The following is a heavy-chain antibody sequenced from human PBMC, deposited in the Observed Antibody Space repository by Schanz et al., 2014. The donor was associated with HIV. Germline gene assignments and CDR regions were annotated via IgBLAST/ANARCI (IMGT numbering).Heavy chain of an antibody. D-gene: IGHD5-12*01. J-gene: IGHJ4*02. CDR1: GGIFSYHA. V-gene: IGHV1-69*06. CDR3: ARGAAEMATMTPWRY. Sequence: QVQLVQSGAEVKKPGSSVKVSCKASGGIFSYHAINWVRQAPGQGLEWMAWINTYYSTSHYAQKLQGRVTMTTDTSTSTAYMDLRSLRSDDTAVYYCARGAAEMATMTPWRYWGQGTLVTVSS. CDR2: INTYYSTS.